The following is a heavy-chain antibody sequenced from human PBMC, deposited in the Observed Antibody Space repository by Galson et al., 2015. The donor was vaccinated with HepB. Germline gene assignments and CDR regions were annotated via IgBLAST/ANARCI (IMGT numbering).Heavy chain of an antibody. CDR1: GYTFTGYY. CDR2: INPNSDGT. CDR3: AREGGDSAGLDY. Sequence: SVKVSCKASGYTFTGYYMHWVRQAPGQGLEWMGWINPNSDGTNYAQKFQGWVTMTRDTSISTAYMELSRLRSDDTAVYYCAREGGDSAGLDYWGQGTLVTVSS. V-gene: IGHV1-2*04. J-gene: IGHJ4*02. D-gene: IGHD3-16*01.